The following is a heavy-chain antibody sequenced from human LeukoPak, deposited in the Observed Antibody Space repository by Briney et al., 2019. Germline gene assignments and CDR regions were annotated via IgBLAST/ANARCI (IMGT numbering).Heavy chain of an antibody. Sequence: ASVKVSCKASGYTFTSYAISWVRQATGQGLEWMGWMTPNDGKTGYAQKFQGRATMTGDTSVSTAYMELSSLISEDTAVYYCARDDVLTPFDPWGQGTLVTVSS. V-gene: IGHV1-8*01. CDR2: MTPNDGKT. D-gene: IGHD3-9*01. J-gene: IGHJ5*02. CDR3: ARDDVLTPFDP. CDR1: GYTFTSYA.